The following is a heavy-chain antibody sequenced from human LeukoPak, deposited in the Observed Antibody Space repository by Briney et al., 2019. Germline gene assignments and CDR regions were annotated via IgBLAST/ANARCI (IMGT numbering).Heavy chain of an antibody. CDR3: ARPATAMVPYYFDY. CDR1: GYSFTSYW. J-gene: IGHJ4*02. D-gene: IGHD5-18*01. Sequence: GESLKISCKGFGYSFTSYWIGWVRQMPGKGLEWMGIIYPGDSDTRYSPSFQGQVTISADKSISTAYLQWSSLKASDTATYYCARPATAMVPYYFDYWGQGTLVTVSS. V-gene: IGHV5-51*01. CDR2: IYPGDSDT.